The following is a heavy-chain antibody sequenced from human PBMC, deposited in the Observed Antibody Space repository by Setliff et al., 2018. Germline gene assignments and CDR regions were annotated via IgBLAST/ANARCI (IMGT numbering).Heavy chain of an antibody. V-gene: IGHV4-34*01. CDR3: AAPGGGSYRF. CDR2: INDRGST. J-gene: IGHJ4*02. CDR1: GGSFSGYF. Sequence: PSETLSLTCAVYGGSFSGYFWSWIRQSPGRGLEWIGEINDRGSTHYNPSLKSRVTISVDTSKNQFSLKLTSVTAANTAVYYCAAPGGGSYRFWGQGTLVTVSS. D-gene: IGHD1-26*01.